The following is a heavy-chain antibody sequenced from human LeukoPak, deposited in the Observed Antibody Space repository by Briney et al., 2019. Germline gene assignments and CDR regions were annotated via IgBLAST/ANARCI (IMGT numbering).Heavy chain of an antibody. Sequence: GGSLRLSCAASGFTFSGSAMHWVRQASGKGLEWVSAISGSGGSTYYADSVKGRFTISRDNSKNTLYLQMNSLRAEDTAVYYCAKDTYVWGSYRTFDYWGQGTLVTVSS. CDR1: GFTFSGSA. CDR2: ISGSGGST. J-gene: IGHJ4*02. V-gene: IGHV3-23*01. D-gene: IGHD3-16*02. CDR3: AKDTYVWGSYRTFDY.